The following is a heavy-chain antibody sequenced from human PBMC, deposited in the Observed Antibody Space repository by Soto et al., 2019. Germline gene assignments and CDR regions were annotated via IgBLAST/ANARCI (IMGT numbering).Heavy chain of an antibody. CDR2: IYYSGST. CDR3: ATLDSSGYYNNWFDP. CDR1: GGSISSYY. D-gene: IGHD3-22*01. J-gene: IGHJ5*02. V-gene: IGHV4-59*01. Sequence: SETLSLTCTVSGGSISSYYWSWIRQPPGKGLEWIGYIYYSGSTNYNPSLKSRVTISTDTAYMELSSLRSEDTAVYYCATLDSSGYYNNWFDPWGQGTLVTVSS.